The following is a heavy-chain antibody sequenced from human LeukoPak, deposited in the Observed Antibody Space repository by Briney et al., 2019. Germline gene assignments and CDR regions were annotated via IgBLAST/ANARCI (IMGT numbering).Heavy chain of an antibody. CDR2: IYWDDDK. D-gene: IGHD6-19*01. CDR1: GFSLRTSGVG. V-gene: IGHV2-5*02. Sequence: SGPTLLNPTQPLTLTCTLSGFSLRTSGVGVGWIRQPPGKALEWLALIYWDDDKRYSPSLKSRLTITKDTSKNQVVLTMTNMDPVDTATYYCAQIYSSGWYFSYWGQGTLVTVSS. CDR3: AQIYSSGWYFSY. J-gene: IGHJ4*02.